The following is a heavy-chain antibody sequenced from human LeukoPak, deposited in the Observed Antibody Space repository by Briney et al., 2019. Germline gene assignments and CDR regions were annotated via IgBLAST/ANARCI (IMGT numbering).Heavy chain of an antibody. CDR2: ITTDGTVT. CDR3: ATKQWLAPPPDS. CDR1: GCTFSKYW. D-gene: IGHD6-19*01. Sequence: GGSLTLSCAASGCTFSKYWLLWVRQPPARGLESVSRITTDGTVTTYADSVKGRFTVSRGNADNTMFLQMNSVRDEDTAVYYCATKQWLAPPPDSWGQGAPVTVSS. V-gene: IGHV3-74*01. J-gene: IGHJ4*02.